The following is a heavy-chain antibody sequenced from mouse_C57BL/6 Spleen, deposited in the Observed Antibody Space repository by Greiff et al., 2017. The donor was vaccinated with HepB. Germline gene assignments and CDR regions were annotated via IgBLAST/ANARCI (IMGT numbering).Heavy chain of an antibody. V-gene: IGHV14-2*01. Sequence: EVKLEESGAELVKPGASVKLSCTASGFNFKDYYMHWVKQRTEQGLEWIGRIDPEDGATKYAPKFQGKATITADTSSNTAYLQLSSLTSEDTAVYYGARSDYNSSSYDFDYWGQGTTLTVSS. CDR2: IDPEDGAT. CDR3: ARSDYNSSSYDFDY. D-gene: IGHD1-1*01. CDR1: GFNFKDYY. J-gene: IGHJ2*01.